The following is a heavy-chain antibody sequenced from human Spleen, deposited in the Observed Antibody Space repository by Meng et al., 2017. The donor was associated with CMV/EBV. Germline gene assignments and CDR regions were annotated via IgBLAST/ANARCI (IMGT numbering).Heavy chain of an antibody. V-gene: IGHV3-21*01. CDR3: ARVSSVSYSYYYGMDV. Sequence: GESLKISCAASGITFSSYSMHWVRQAPGKGLEWVSSISSSSSNIYYADSVKGRFTMSRDNAKNSLYLQVNSLRAEDTAVYFCARVSSVSYSYYYGMDVWGQGTTVTVSS. CDR2: ISSSSSNI. J-gene: IGHJ6*02. CDR1: GITFSSYS.